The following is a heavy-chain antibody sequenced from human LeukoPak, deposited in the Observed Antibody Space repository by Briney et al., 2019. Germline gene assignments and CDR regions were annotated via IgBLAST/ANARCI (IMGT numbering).Heavy chain of an antibody. D-gene: IGHD3-22*01. V-gene: IGHV3-13*04. CDR3: AREGPDSRGAFDI. J-gene: IGHJ3*02. CDR2: IGTAGDT. Sequence: GGSLRLSCAASGFTFNSYAMSWVRQATGKGLEWVSAIGTAGDTYYPGSVKGRFTISRENAKNSLYLQMNSLRAGDTAVYYCAREGPDSRGAFDIWGQGTMVTVSS. CDR1: GFTFNSYA.